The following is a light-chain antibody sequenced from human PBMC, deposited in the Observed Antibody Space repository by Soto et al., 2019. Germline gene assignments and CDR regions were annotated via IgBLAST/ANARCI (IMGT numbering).Light chain of an antibody. CDR3: CSYAGSSTYV. CDR2: EGN. V-gene: IGLV2-23*01. CDR1: SSDVGSYNL. Sequence: QSVLTQPASVCGSPGQSITISCTGTSSDVGSYNLVSWYQQHPGKAPKLMIYEGNKRPSGVSNRFSGSKSGNTASLTISGLQAEDEADYYCCSYAGSSTYVFGTGTKVTVL. J-gene: IGLJ1*01.